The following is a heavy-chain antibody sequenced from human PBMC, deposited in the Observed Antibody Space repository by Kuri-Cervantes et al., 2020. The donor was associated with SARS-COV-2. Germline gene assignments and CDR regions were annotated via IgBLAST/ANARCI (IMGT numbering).Heavy chain of an antibody. D-gene: IGHD7-27*01. J-gene: IGHJ4*02. CDR1: GYTFTSYD. CDR2: MNPNSGNT. V-gene: IGHV1-8*03. CDR3: ARDLRMGKSLDY. Sequence: ASVKVPCKASGYTFTSYDINWVRQATGQGLEWMGWMNPNSGNTGYAQKFQGRVTITRNTSISTAYMELSSLRSEDTAVYYCARDLRMGKSLDYWGQGTLVTVSS.